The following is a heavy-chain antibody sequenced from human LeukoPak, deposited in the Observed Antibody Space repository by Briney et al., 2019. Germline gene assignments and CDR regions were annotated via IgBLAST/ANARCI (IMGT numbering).Heavy chain of an antibody. J-gene: IGHJ4*02. V-gene: IGHV4-59*08. D-gene: IGHD2/OR15-2a*01. CDR1: GGSISSYY. CDR3: VGPQGSSTYDC. CDR2: ISYSRNA. Sequence: PSETLSLTCTVSGGSISSYYWSWIRQPPGKGLEWIGHISYSRNANYKAALMSRITMAWDMSKHRIPLSLTSVTADHTAVYYCVGPQGSSTYDCWGQGILVTVSS.